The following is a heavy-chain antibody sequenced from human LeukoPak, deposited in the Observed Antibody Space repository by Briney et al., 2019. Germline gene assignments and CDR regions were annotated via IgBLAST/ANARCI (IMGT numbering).Heavy chain of an antibody. J-gene: IGHJ4*02. CDR2: MYFSGIT. D-gene: IGHD6-6*01. CDR3: ARDGYSSSSYFDY. Sequence: SQTLSLTCTVSGVSISSGGYYWSWIRQHPGKGLEWIGYMYFSGITSYNPSLKSRVTISADTSKNQFSLKLSSVTAADTAVYYCARDGYSSSSYFDYWGQGTLVTVSS. V-gene: IGHV4-31*03. CDR1: GVSISSGGYY.